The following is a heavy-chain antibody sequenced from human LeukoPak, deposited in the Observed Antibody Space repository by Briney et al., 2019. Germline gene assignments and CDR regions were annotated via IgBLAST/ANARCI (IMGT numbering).Heavy chain of an antibody. V-gene: IGHV4-38-2*02. CDR3: ARDLGVRGVFDY. CDR2: IYHSGST. J-gene: IGHJ4*02. D-gene: IGHD3-10*01. Sequence: SETLSLTCTVSDDSISSGYYWGWIRQPPGKGLEWIGSIYHSGSTYYNPSLKSRVTISVDTSKNQFSLKLSSVTAADTAVYYCARDLGVRGVFDYWGQGTLVTVSS. CDR1: DDSISSGYY.